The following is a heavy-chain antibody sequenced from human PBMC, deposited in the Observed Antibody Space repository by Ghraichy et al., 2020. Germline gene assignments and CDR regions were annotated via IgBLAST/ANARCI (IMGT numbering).Heavy chain of an antibody. CDR3: ATRSRRYDILTGYYFDY. V-gene: IGHV4-39*01. CDR2: IYYSGST. J-gene: IGHJ4*02. CDR1: GGSINTDSFY. D-gene: IGHD3-9*01. Sequence: SETLSLTCTVSGGSINTDSFYWGWVRQPPGKGLEWIGSIYYSGSTYYNPSLKSRVTISVDTSKNQLSLKLSSVTAADTAVFYCATRSRRYDILTGYYFDYWGQGTLVTVSS.